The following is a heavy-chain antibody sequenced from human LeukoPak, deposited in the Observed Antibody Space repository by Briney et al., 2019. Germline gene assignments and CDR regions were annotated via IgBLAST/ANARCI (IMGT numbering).Heavy chain of an antibody. CDR2: ISGSGGST. CDR3: AKVVVDLGYYFDY. D-gene: IGHD1-26*01. Sequence: GGSLRLSCAASGFTFSSYAMSWVRQAPGKGLEWVSAISGSGGSTYYADSVKGRFTISRDNSKNTLYLQMDSLRAEDTAVYYCAKVVVDLGYYFDYWGQGTLVTVSS. CDR1: GFTFSSYA. J-gene: IGHJ4*02. V-gene: IGHV3-23*01.